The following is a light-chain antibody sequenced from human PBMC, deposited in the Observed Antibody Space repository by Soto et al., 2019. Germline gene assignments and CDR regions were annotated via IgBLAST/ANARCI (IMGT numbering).Light chain of an antibody. V-gene: IGLV1-44*01. CDR2: ASN. CDR1: RSNIGSNT. Sequence: QSVLTQPPSASGTPGQRVTISCSGSRSNIGSNTVNWYQQFPGTAPKLLMYASNRRPSGVPDRFSGSKSGTSASLAISGLQSEDEADYHCAAWDDSLNGPVFGGGTKLTVL. J-gene: IGLJ3*02. CDR3: AAWDDSLNGPV.